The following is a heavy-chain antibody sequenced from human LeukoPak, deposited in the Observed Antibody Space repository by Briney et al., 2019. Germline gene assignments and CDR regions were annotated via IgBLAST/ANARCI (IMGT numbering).Heavy chain of an antibody. CDR2: IKSKSDGGTT. J-gene: IGHJ4*02. Sequence: GGSLRLSCAASGLTFSNVWMSWVRQAPGKGLEWVGRIKSKSDGGTTDYAAPVKGRFTISRDDSENTLYLQMNSLKTEDTAAYYCTTSMRWELPDSDYWGQGTLVTVSS. D-gene: IGHD1-26*01. V-gene: IGHV3-15*01. CDR1: GLTFSNVW. CDR3: TTSMRWELPDSDY.